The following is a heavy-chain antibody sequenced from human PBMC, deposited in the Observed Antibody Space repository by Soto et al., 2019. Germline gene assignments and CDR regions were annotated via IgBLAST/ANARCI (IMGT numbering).Heavy chain of an antibody. CDR2: ISGSGGST. Sequence: EVQLLESGGGLVQPGGSLRLSCAASGFTYSSYAMSWVRQAPGKGLEWVSAISGSGGSTYYADSVKGRFTISRDNSKNTLYLQMNSLRAEDTAVYYCAKVGYISSSFGMDVWGQGTTVTVSS. V-gene: IGHV3-23*01. CDR3: AKVGYISSSFGMDV. CDR1: GFTYSSYA. D-gene: IGHD6-13*01. J-gene: IGHJ6*02.